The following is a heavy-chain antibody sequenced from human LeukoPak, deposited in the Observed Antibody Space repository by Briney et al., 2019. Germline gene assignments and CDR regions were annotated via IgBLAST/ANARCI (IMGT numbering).Heavy chain of an antibody. CDR2: IYNSGTT. CDR1: SGSISGYY. D-gene: IGHD2-15*01. J-gene: IGHJ4*02. CDR3: ARQILTAGSIE. V-gene: IGHV4-59*08. Sequence: PSETLSLTCTVSSGSISGYYWSWIRQPPGKGVEWIAYIYNSGTTKYNPSLKSRVTISMDTSKRQFSLKLSSVTAADTAVYYCARQILTAGSIEWGQGTLVTVSS.